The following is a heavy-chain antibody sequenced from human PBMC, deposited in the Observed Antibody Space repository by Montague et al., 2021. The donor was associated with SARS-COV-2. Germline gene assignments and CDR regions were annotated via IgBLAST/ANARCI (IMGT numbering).Heavy chain of an antibody. J-gene: IGHJ4*02. D-gene: IGHD3-22*01. CDR2: ICYSGRT. V-gene: IGHV4-59*01. CDR3: ARGGGSGYRYYFDY. Sequence: SETLSLTCTVSGGSISSYYWNWIRQPPGKGLEWIGYICYSGRTNYNPSLKSRVTISVDTSKNQFSLKLSSVTAADTAVYYCARGGGSGYRYYFDYWGQGSLVTVSS. CDR1: GGSISSYY.